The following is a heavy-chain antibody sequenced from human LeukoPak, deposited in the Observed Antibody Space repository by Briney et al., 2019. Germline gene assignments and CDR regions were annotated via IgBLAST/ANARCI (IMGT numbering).Heavy chain of an antibody. CDR2: ISGSGGST. Sequence: GGSLRLSCAASGFTFSSYAMSWVRQAPGKGLEWVSAISGSGGSTYYADSVKGRFTISRDNSKNTLYLQMNSLRAEDTAVYYCAKFRGPNYYDSSGSPSYYWGQGTLVTVSS. CDR1: GFTFSSYA. D-gene: IGHD3-22*01. V-gene: IGHV3-23*01. CDR3: AKFRGPNYYDSSGSPSYY. J-gene: IGHJ4*02.